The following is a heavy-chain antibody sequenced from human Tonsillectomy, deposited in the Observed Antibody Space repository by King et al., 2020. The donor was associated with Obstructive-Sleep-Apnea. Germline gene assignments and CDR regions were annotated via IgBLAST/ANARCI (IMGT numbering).Heavy chain of an antibody. CDR2: IGTAGDT. CDR1: GFTFSSYD. J-gene: IGHJ3*02. V-gene: IGHV3-13*04. Sequence: VQLVQSGGGLVQPGGSLRLSCAASGFTFSSYDMHWVRQATGKGLEWVSAIGTAGDTYYPGSVKGRCTISRENAKNSLYLQMNSLRAGDTAVYYCARAARTSSGSKGAFDIWGQGTMVTVSS. CDR3: ARAARTSSGSKGAFDI. D-gene: IGHD3-22*01.